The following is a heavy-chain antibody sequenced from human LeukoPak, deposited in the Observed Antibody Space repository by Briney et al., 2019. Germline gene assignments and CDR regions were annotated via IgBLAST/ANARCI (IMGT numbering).Heavy chain of an antibody. CDR2: IYYSGST. CDR1: GGSISSYY. D-gene: IGHD6-19*01. V-gene: IGHV4-59*01. Sequence: SETLSLTCTVSGGSISSYYWSWIRQPPGKGLEWIGYIYYSGSTNYNPSLKSRVTISVDTSKNQFSLKLSSVTAADTAVYYCARSSGWPSFDPWGQGTLVTVSS. CDR3: ARSSGWPSFDP. J-gene: IGHJ5*02.